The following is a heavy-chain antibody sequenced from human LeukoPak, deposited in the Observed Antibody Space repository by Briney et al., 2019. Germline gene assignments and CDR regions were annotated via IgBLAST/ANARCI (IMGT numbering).Heavy chain of an antibody. CDR2: IFSDGSNT. CDR1: GFTFSRYR. V-gene: IGHV3-74*01. J-gene: IGHJ4*02. CDR3: ARRNIAAAALDY. D-gene: IGHD6-13*01. Sequence: GGSLRLSCAASGFTFSRYRMHWARQAPGKGLVWVSRIFSDGSNTVYADSVKGRFTISRDNSKNTLYLQMNSLRAEDTAVYYCARRNIAAAALDYWGQGTLVTVSS.